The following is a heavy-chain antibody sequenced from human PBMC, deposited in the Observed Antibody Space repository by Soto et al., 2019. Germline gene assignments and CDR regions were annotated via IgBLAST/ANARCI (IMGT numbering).Heavy chain of an antibody. D-gene: IGHD2-8*01. CDR2: ISGSGGTT. V-gene: IGHV3-23*01. CDR3: AKYPGLRVSNGRPSDFDY. J-gene: IGHJ4*02. Sequence: EVQLLESGGDLVQPGGSLRLSCAASGFSFSSYAMSWVRQAPGKGLEWVSGISGSGGTTYYADSVKGRVTISRDNSKNTLDLQMNSLRAEDTAVDYCAKYPGLRVSNGRPSDFDYWGQGTLVTVSS. CDR1: GFSFSSYA.